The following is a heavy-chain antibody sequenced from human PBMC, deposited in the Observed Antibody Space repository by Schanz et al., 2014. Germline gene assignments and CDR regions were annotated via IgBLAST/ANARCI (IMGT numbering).Heavy chain of an antibody. CDR1: GFTFTNYA. CDR3: AKGRFGELSAFDT. Sequence: DVQLLESGGGLVQPGGSLRLSCAASGFTFTNYAMSWVRQAPGTGLEWVSAINTGVNTYYADSVRGRFTMSRDNSKNTLNLQMNRLRTEDTAVYYCAKGRFGELSAFDTWGQGTMVTVSS. CDR2: INTGVNT. V-gene: IGHV3-23*01. J-gene: IGHJ3*02. D-gene: IGHD3-10*01.